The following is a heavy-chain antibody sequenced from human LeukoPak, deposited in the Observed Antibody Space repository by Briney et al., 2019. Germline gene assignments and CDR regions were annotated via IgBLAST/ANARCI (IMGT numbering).Heavy chain of an antibody. J-gene: IGHJ4*02. CDR1: GGTFSSYA. D-gene: IGHD5-18*01. Sequence: SVKVSCKASGGTFSSYAISWVRQAPGQGLEWMGGIIPIFGTANYAQKFQGRVTITADESTSTACMELSSLRSEDTAVYYCARGSRYSYGYDYWGQGTLVTVSS. V-gene: IGHV1-69*13. CDR2: IIPIFGTA. CDR3: ARGSRYSYGYDY.